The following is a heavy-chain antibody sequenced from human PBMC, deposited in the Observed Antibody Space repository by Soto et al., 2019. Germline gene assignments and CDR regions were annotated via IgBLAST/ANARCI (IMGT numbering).Heavy chain of an antibody. CDR1: GFTFGSHA. CDR2: ISGSGGSA. Sequence: EVQLLESGGGLVQPGGSLRLSCAASGFTFGSHAMIWVRQAPGKWLEWVSAISGSGGSAYYADSVKGRFTISRDNSINTLYLQMHSLRAADTALYYCAKEPYSDFWSAYYYFDYWGQGTLVTVSS. D-gene: IGHD3-3*01. V-gene: IGHV3-23*01. J-gene: IGHJ4*02. CDR3: AKEPYSDFWSAYYYFDY.